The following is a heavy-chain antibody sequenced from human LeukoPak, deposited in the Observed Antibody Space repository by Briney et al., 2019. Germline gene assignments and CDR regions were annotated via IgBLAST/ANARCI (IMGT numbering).Heavy chain of an antibody. CDR3: ARPNHYYDSSGYYYYFDY. Sequence: ASVKVSCKASGYTFTDYYMHWVRQDPGQGLEWMGWINPNSGGTNYAQKFQGRVTMTRDTSISTVYMELSRLRSDDTAVYYCARPNHYYDSSGYYYYFDYWGQGTLVTVSS. CDR2: INPNSGGT. J-gene: IGHJ4*02. V-gene: IGHV1-2*02. CDR1: GYTFTDYY. D-gene: IGHD3-22*01.